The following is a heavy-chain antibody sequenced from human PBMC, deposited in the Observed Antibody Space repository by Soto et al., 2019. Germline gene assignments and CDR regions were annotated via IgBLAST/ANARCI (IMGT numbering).Heavy chain of an antibody. CDR3: AKDLAHYGDYSDYYYMDV. Sequence: PGVSLRLSCAASGFTFSSYAMSWVRQAPAKGLEWVSAISGSGGSTYYADSVKGRLTISRDNSKNTLYLQMNGLRAEDTAVYYCAKDLAHYGDYSDYYYMDVWGKGTTVTVSS. V-gene: IGHV3-23*01. CDR1: GFTFSSYA. J-gene: IGHJ6*03. D-gene: IGHD4-17*01. CDR2: ISGSGGST.